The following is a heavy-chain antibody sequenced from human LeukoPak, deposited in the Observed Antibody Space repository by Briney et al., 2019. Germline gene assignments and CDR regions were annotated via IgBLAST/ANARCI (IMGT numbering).Heavy chain of an antibody. CDR1: GFTFSSYA. D-gene: IGHD3-10*01. CDR3: ARDSGDGSGTYYPYGMDV. J-gene: IGHJ6*02. Sequence: NPGGSLRLSCAASGFTFSSYAMSWVRQAPGKGLEWVSSISRSSIYIYYADSVKGRFTISRDDAENSLSLQMNSLRAEDTAVYYCARDSGDGSGTYYPYGMDVWGQGTTVTVSS. CDR2: ISRSSIYI. V-gene: IGHV3-21*01.